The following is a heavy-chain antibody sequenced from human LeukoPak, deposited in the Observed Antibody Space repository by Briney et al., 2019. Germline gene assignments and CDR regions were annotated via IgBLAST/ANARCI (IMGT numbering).Heavy chain of an antibody. V-gene: IGHV3-9*01. CDR1: GFTFDDYA. D-gene: IGHD6-6*01. J-gene: IGHJ6*02. Sequence: PGGSLRLSCAASGFTFDDYAMHWVRQAPGKGLEWVSGISWNSGSIGYADSVKGRFTISRDNAKNSLYLQMNCLRAEDTALYYCAKDKSNYYYYGMDVWGQGTTVTVSS. CDR3: AKDKSNYYYYGMDV. CDR2: ISWNSGSI.